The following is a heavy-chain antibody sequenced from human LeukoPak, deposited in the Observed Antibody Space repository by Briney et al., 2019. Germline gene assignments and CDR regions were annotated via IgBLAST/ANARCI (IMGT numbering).Heavy chain of an antibody. CDR3: ARAYYYDSSGYFDY. CDR2: IYHSGST. J-gene: IGHJ4*02. V-gene: IGHV4-38-2*02. Sequence: PSETLSLTCTVSGYSISSGYYWGWIRQPPGKGLEWIGSIYHSGSTYYNPSLKSRVTISVDTSKNQFSLKLSSVTAADTAVYYCARAYYYDSSGYFDYWGQGTLVTVSS. D-gene: IGHD3-22*01. CDR1: GYSISSGYY.